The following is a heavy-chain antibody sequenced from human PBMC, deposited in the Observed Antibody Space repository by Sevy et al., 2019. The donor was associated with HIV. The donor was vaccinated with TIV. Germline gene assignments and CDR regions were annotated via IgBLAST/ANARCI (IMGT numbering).Heavy chain of an antibody. CDR2: ISSSSTYI. Sequence: GGSLRLSCAASGFTIRTYNMNWVRQAPGKGLEWVSSISSSSTYIYYADSVKGRFTISRDNSKNTLYLQMNSLRTEDTAVYYCARAQGVLLWFGEFPLWGQGTLVTVSS. V-gene: IGHV3-21*06. D-gene: IGHD3-10*01. J-gene: IGHJ4*02. CDR3: ARAQGVLLWFGEFPL. CDR1: GFTIRTYN.